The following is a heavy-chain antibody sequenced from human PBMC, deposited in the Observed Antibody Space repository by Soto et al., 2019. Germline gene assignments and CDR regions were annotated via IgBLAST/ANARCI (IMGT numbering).Heavy chain of an antibody. D-gene: IGHD4-17*01. J-gene: IGHJ6*03. Sequence: EVQLLESGGGLVQPGGSLRLSCAASGFTFSSYAMSWVRQAPGKGLEWVSAISGSGGSTYYADSVKGRFTISRDNSKNTLYLQMNSLRAEDTAVYYCAKLLYGDSAGPLVYYMDVWGKGTTVTVSS. V-gene: IGHV3-23*01. CDR3: AKLLYGDSAGPLVYYMDV. CDR2: ISGSGGST. CDR1: GFTFSSYA.